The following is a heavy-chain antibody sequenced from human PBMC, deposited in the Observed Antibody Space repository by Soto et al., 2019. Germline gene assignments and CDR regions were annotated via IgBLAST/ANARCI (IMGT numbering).Heavy chain of an antibody. J-gene: IGHJ4*02. CDR1: GFTFSSYW. D-gene: IGHD6-13*01. Sequence: PGGSLRLSCAASGFTFSSYWMRWVRQAPGKGLVWVSRINSDGSTTSYADSVKGRFTISRDNAKNTLYLQMNSLRAEDTAVYYWARDRAAAAVDYWGQGTLVTV. V-gene: IGHV3-74*01. CDR2: INSDGSTT. CDR3: ARDRAAAAVDY.